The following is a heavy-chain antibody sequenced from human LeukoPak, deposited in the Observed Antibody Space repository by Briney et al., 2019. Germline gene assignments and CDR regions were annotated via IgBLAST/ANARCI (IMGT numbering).Heavy chain of an antibody. D-gene: IGHD2-2*02. J-gene: IGHJ4*02. Sequence: SETLSLTCTVSGGSLSSGGYYWSWIRQHPGKGLEWIGYIYYSGSTYYNPSLKSRVTISVDTSKNQFSLKLSSVTAADTAMYYCARTPWPRYCSSTSCYTGGVYFDYWGQGTLVTVSS. CDR2: IYYSGST. V-gene: IGHV4-31*03. CDR3: ARTPWPRYCSSTSCYTGGVYFDY. CDR1: GGSLSSGGYY.